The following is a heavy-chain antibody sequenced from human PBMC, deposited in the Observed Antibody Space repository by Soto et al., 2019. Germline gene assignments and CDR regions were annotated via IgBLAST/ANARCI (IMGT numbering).Heavy chain of an antibody. CDR3: AVPSFSIATGDYEDAFDI. Sequence: PSETLSLTCTVSGGSSSSTSYYWGWIRQPPGKGLEWIGSIYSSGNTYYNPSLKSRVTISVDTSKNQFSLKLSSVTAADTAVYYCAVPSFSIATGDYEDAFDIWGQGTMVTVSS. D-gene: IGHD4-17*01. J-gene: IGHJ3*02. CDR1: GGSSSSTSYY. CDR2: IYSSGNT. V-gene: IGHV4-39*07.